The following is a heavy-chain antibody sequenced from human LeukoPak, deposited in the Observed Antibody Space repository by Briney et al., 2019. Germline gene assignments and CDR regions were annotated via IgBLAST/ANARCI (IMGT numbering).Heavy chain of an antibody. D-gene: IGHD1-26*01. CDR1: GFTFSSYA. Sequence: PGRSLRLSCAASGFTFSSYAMSWVRQAPGKGLEWVSAISGSGGSTYYADSVKGRFTISRDNSKNTLYLQMNSLRAEDTAVYYCAKDRSTRIVGGPYDYWGQGTLVTVSS. V-gene: IGHV3-23*01. CDR3: AKDRSTRIVGGPYDY. J-gene: IGHJ4*02. CDR2: ISGSGGST.